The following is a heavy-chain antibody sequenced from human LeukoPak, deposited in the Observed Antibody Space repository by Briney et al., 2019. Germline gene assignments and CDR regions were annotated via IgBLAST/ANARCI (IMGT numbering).Heavy chain of an antibody. CDR3: ASTFSDPLDPVLRYFDRWLRPPNWFDP. J-gene: IGHJ5*02. CDR2: INHSGST. Sequence: PSETLSLTCAVYGGSFSGYYWSWIRQPPEKGLEWIGEINHSGSTNYNPSLKSRVTISVDTSKNQFSLKLSSVTAADTAVYYCASTFSDPLDPVLRYFDRWLRPPNWFDPWGQGTLVTVSS. CDR1: GGSFSGYY. V-gene: IGHV4-34*01. D-gene: IGHD3-9*01.